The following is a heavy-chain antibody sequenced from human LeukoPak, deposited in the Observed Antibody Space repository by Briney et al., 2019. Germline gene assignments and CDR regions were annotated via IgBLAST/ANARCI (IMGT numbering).Heavy chain of an antibody. CDR3: AGRDSARNPWAY. Sequence: GGSLRLSCAASGFTFTNFWMNWIRRAPGRGLEWVANIRPDGSEQFYVDSVKGRFTISRDNAKNSVYLQMNSLRADDTAVFYCAGRDSARNPWAYWGQGTLVTVST. D-gene: IGHD4-11*01. V-gene: IGHV3-7*01. CDR2: IRPDGSEQ. J-gene: IGHJ4*02. CDR1: GFTFTNFW.